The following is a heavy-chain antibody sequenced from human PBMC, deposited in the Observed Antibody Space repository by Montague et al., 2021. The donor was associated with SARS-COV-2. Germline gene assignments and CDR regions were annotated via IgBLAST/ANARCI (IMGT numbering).Heavy chain of an antibody. V-gene: IGHV4-59*08. CDR1: GGSISSYY. J-gene: IGHJ4*02. D-gene: IGHD1-26*01. CDR3: VEIVGAADY. CDR2: IYYSGST. Sequence: SETLSLTCTVSGGSISSYYWSWIRQPPGKGLEWIGYIYYSGSTNYNPSLKSRVTISVDTSKNQFSLKLSSVTAADTAVYYCVEIVGAADYWGQGTLVTVSS.